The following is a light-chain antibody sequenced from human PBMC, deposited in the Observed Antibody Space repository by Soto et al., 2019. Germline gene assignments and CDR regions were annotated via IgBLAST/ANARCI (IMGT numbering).Light chain of an antibody. Sequence: DIQMTQSPSALSASVGDRVTITCQASQSVSNWLAWYRQKPGEAPKLLIYEGYTLERGVPSRFSASGSGTEFTLTISSLQPDDFETFYFQQYDTYSRTFGQGNKVEVK. CDR2: EGY. V-gene: IGKV1-5*03. J-gene: IGKJ1*01. CDR3: QQYDTYSRT. CDR1: QSVSNW.